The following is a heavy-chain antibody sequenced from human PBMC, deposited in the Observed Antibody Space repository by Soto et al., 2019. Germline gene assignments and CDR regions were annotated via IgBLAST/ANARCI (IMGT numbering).Heavy chain of an antibody. Sequence: QVQLVESGGGVVQPGRSLRLSCAASGFTFSSYGMHWVRQAPGKGLEWVAVISYDGSNKYYADSVKGRFTISRDNSKNTLYLQMNSLRAEDTAVYYCAKDIYEVYVTYYYGMDVWGQGTTVTVSS. V-gene: IGHV3-30*18. J-gene: IGHJ6*02. D-gene: IGHD5-12*01. CDR1: GFTFSSYG. CDR2: ISYDGSNK. CDR3: AKDIYEVYVTYYYGMDV.